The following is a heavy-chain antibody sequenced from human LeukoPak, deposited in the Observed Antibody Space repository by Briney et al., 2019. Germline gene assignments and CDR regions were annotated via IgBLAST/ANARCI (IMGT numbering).Heavy chain of an antibody. CDR2: IIAYNGNT. V-gene: IGHV1-18*01. CDR3: ARYSSNWYLYDY. J-gene: IGHJ4*02. D-gene: IGHD6-13*01. Sequence: GASVQVSCKASGYTFTTYGMTWVRQAPGQGLQWMGIIAYNGNTYYAENLQGRVTMTTDSSTNTAYMELRNLRSDDTAVYYCARYSSNWYLYDYWGQGTLVTVSS. CDR1: GYTFTTYG.